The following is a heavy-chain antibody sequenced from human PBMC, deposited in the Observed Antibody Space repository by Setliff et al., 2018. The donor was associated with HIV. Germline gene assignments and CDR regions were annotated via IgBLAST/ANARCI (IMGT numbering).Heavy chain of an antibody. Sequence: SETLSLTCTVSGGSISSGGYYWSWIRQHPGKGLEWIGYIYYSGRTYYNPSLKSRVTISVDTSEIQFSLKLSSVTAADTAVYYCATGAGFYGDYTFDHWGQGRQVTVSS. CDR2: IYYSGRT. CDR3: ATGAGFYGDYTFDH. CDR1: GGSISSGGYY. D-gene: IGHD4-17*01. J-gene: IGHJ4*02. V-gene: IGHV4-31*03.